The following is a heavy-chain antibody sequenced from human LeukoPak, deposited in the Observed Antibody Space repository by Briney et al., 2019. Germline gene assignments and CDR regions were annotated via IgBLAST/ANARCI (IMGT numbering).Heavy chain of an antibody. CDR2: INPSGGST. CDR3: ARADDDSPFDY. J-gene: IGHJ4*02. CDR1: GYTFTSYY. Sequence: ASVKVSCKASGYTFTSYYMHWVRQAPGQGLEWMGIINPSGGSTSYAPMFQGRVTMTRDPTTSTVSMELSSLRSEAAAVYCCARADDDSPFDYWGQGTLVTVSS. V-gene: IGHV1-46*01. D-gene: IGHD2-15*01.